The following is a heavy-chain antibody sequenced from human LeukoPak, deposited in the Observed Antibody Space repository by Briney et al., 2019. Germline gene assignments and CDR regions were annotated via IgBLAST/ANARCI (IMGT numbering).Heavy chain of an antibody. CDR3: ARGYCSGGSCYSSLDFDY. V-gene: IGHV3-74*01. D-gene: IGHD2-15*01. CDR2: VNDDGSKT. CDR1: GFTFRDFW. Sequence: PGGSLRLSCAASGFTFRDFWFHWVRQVPGKGPVWVSRVNDDGSKTFYTDSVKGRFTISRDNAKNTLYLQMNSLRAEDTAVYYCARGYCSGGSCYSSLDFDYWGQGTLVTVSS. J-gene: IGHJ4*02.